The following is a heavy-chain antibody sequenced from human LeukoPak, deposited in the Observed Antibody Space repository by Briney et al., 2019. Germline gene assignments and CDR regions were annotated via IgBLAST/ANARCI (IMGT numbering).Heavy chain of an antibody. CDR1: GFTFSNYG. V-gene: IGHV3-23*01. Sequence: GGSLRLSCAASGFTFSNYGMSWVRQAPGKGLEWVSVISGSGGTTYYADSVKGRFTISRNNSKNTLYLQMNSLRAEDTSLYYCAKGRLDYGDYYVDDWGQGTLVTVSS. D-gene: IGHD2-21*02. J-gene: IGHJ4*02. CDR3: AKGRLDYGDYYVDD. CDR2: ISGSGGTT.